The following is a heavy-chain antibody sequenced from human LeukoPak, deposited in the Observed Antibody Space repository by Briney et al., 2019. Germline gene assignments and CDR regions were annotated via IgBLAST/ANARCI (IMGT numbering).Heavy chain of an antibody. CDR1: GGSISSYY. D-gene: IGHD1-26*01. CDR2: IYTSGST. J-gene: IGHJ4*02. V-gene: IGHV4-4*07. CDR3: ARYGEDVELPDY. Sequence: SETLSLTCTVSGGSISSYYWSWIRQPAGKGLEWIGRIYTSGSTNYNPSLKSRVTISVDTSKNQFSLKLSSVTAADTAVYYCARYGEDVELPDYWGQGTLVTVSS.